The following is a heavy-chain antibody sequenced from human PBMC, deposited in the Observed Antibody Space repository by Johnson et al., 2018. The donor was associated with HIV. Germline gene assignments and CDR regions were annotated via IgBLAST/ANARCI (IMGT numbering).Heavy chain of an antibody. CDR1: GFTFSSYG. J-gene: IGHJ3*02. Sequence: QVQLVESGGGVVQPGRSLRLSCAASGFTFSSYGMHWVRQAPGKGLEWVAVISYDGSNKYYADSVKGRFTISRDNSKNTLYLQMNSLRAEDMAVYYCAPLGDAFDIWGQGTMVTVSS. CDR2: ISYDGSNK. V-gene: IGHV3-30*03. CDR3: APLGDAFDI. D-gene: IGHD7-27*01.